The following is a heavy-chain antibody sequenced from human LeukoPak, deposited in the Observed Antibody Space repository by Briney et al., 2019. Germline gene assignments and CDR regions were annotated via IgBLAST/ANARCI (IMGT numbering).Heavy chain of an antibody. CDR1: GFSFRSHW. V-gene: IGHV3-7*01. CDR3: ARDNVPAGLALDY. J-gene: IGHJ4*02. Sequence: PGGSLRLSCAASGFSFRSHWMTWVRQAPGKGLEWVANINQDGREKYYVDSVKGRFTVSRDNTKNSLYQQMNSLRAEDTAVYYCARDNVPAGLALDYWGQGTLVTVSS. CDR2: INQDGREK. D-gene: IGHD6-19*01.